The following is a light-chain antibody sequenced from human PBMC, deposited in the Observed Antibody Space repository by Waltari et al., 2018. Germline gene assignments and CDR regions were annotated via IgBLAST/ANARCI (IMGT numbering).Light chain of an antibody. CDR2: GAS. V-gene: IGKV3-20*01. Sequence: ETVLTQSPGTLSLSPGERATIYCRASQSVSSRLLAWYQQKPGQAPRLLIYGASSRATGIPDRFSGSGSGTDFTLTISRLEPEDFAVYYCQQYGSSPPYTFGQGTKLEIK. J-gene: IGKJ2*01. CDR3: QQYGSSPPYT. CDR1: QSVSSRL.